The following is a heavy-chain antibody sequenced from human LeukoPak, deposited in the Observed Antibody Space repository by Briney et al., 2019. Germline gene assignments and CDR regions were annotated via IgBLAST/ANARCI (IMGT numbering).Heavy chain of an antibody. CDR1: GFTFSSYA. D-gene: IGHD3-22*01. CDR3: ARDPRYYYDSSGYDFYFDY. CDR2: ISYDGSNK. Sequence: GRSLRLSCAASGFTFSSYAMLWVRQAPGKGLEWVAVISYDGSNKYYADSVKGRFTISRDNSKNTLYLQMNSLRAEDTAVYYCARDPRYYYDSSGYDFYFDYWGQGTLVTVSS. J-gene: IGHJ4*02. V-gene: IGHV3-30-3*01.